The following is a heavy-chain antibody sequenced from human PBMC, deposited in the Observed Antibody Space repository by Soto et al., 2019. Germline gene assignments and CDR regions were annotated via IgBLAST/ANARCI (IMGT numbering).Heavy chain of an antibody. CDR2: ISYDGSNK. CDR3: ASKRCSSTSCYSGFDP. V-gene: IGHV3-30-3*01. D-gene: IGHD2-2*02. Sequence: QVQLVESGGGVVQPGRSLRLFCAASGFTFSSYAMHWVRQAPGKGLEWVAVISYDGSNKYYADSVKGRFTISRDNSKNTLYLQMNSLRAEDTAVYYCASKRCSSTSCYSGFDPWGQGTLVTVSS. J-gene: IGHJ5*02. CDR1: GFTFSSYA.